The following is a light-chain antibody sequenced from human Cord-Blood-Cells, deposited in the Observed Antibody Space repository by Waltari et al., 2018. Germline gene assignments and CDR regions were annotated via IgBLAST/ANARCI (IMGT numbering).Light chain of an antibody. CDR2: DVS. CDR1: ISDVGGYNS. Sequence: QSALTQPASVSGSPGQSITTSCTGTISDVGGYNSVSWYQQHPGKAPNLMIYDVSNRPSGVSNRFSGSKSGNTASLTISGLQAEDEADYYCSSYTSSSTWVFGGGTKLTVL. CDR3: SSYTSSSTWV. V-gene: IGLV2-14*03. J-gene: IGLJ3*02.